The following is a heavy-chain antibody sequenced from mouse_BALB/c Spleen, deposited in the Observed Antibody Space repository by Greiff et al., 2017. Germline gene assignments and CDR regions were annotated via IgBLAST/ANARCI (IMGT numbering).Heavy chain of an antibody. CDR3: AYYYGSRFAY. CDR1: GYTFTSYT. CDR2: INPSSGYT. J-gene: IGHJ3*01. V-gene: IGHV1-4*01. Sequence: VKLVESGAELARPGASVKMSCKASGYTFTSYTMHWVKQRPGQGLEWIGYINPSSGYTNYNQKFKDKATLTADKSSSTAYMQLSSLTSEDSAVYYCAYYYGSRFAYWGQGTLVTVSA. D-gene: IGHD1-1*01.